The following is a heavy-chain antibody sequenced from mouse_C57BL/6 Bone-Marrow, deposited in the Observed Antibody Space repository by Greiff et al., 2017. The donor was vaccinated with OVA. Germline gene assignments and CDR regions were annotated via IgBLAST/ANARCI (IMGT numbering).Heavy chain of an antibody. CDR3: ARREILYGSSPLYAMDY. CDR1: GYTFTSYG. J-gene: IGHJ4*01. D-gene: IGHD1-1*01. V-gene: IGHV1-81*01. CDR2: IYPRSGNT. Sequence: QVQLQQSGAELARPGASVKLSCKASGYTFTSYGISWVKQRTGQGLEWIGEIYPRSGNTYYNEKFKGKATLTADKSSSTAYMELRSLTSEDSAVYFCARREILYGSSPLYAMDYWGQGTSVTVSS.